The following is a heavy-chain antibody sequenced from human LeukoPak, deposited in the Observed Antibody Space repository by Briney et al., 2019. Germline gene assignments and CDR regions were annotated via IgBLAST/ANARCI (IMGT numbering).Heavy chain of an antibody. CDR3: ARDWVEGITVVRGDY. D-gene: IGHD3-10*01. CDR1: GYTFTSYG. Sequence: DSVKVSCKASGYTFTSYGISWVRQAPGQGLEWMGWISAYNGNTIYAQKLQGRVTMTTDTSTSTAYMELRSLRSDDTAVYYCARDWVEGITVVRGDYWGQGTLVTVSS. CDR2: ISAYNGNT. J-gene: IGHJ4*02. V-gene: IGHV1-18*01.